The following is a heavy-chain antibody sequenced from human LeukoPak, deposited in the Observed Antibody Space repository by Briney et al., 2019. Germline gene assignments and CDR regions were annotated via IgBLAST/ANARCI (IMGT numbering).Heavy chain of an antibody. J-gene: IGHJ4*02. CDR3: ATAESGWSYYFDY. D-gene: IGHD6-19*01. Sequence: VASVKVSCKVSGYTLTELSMHWVRQAPGKGLEWMGGFDPEDGETIYAQKFQGRVTMTEDTSTDTAYMELSSLRSEDTAAYYCATAESGWSYYFDYWGQGTLVTVSS. V-gene: IGHV1-24*01. CDR2: FDPEDGET. CDR1: GYTLTELS.